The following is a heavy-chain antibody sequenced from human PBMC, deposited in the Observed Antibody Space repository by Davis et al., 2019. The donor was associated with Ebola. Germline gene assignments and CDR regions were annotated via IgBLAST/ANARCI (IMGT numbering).Heavy chain of an antibody. CDR2: IKQDGSEK. J-gene: IGHJ5*02. CDR3: ARDENYGLERFDP. CDR1: GFTFSSYW. V-gene: IGHV3-7*03. D-gene: IGHD4-17*01. Sequence: PGGSLRLSCAASGFTFSSYWMSWVRQAPGKGLEWVANIKQDGSEKYYVDSVKGRFTISRDNAKNSLYLQMNSLRAEDTAVYYCARDENYGLERFDPWGQGTLVTVSS.